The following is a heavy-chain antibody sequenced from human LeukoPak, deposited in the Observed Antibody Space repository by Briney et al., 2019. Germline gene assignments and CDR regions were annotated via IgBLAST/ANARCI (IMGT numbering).Heavy chain of an antibody. CDR2: INTDGSST. D-gene: IGHD5-18*01. CDR3: ARDWLLGYYYYYYMDV. CDR1: GFTFSSYW. J-gene: IGHJ6*03. V-gene: IGHV3-74*01. Sequence: GGSLRLSCAASGFTFSSYWMHWVRQAPGKGLVWVSRINTDGSSTSYADSVKGRFTISRDNAKNTLYLQMNSLRAEDTAVYYCARDWLLGYYYYYYMDVWGKGTTVTVSS.